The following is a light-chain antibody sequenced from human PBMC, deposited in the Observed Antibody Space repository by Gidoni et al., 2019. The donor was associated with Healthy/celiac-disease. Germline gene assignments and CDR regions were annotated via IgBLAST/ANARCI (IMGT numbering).Light chain of an antibody. CDR2: AAF. CDR1: QGISNY. V-gene: IGKV1-27*01. CDR3: QKYNSAPQT. Sequence: DIQLTQSPSSLSASVGDRGTITCRASQGISNYLAWYQQKPGKVPKLLIYAAFTLQSGVPSRFSGSGSGTDFTLTISSLQPEDVATYYCQKYNSAPQTFGQGTKVEIK. J-gene: IGKJ1*01.